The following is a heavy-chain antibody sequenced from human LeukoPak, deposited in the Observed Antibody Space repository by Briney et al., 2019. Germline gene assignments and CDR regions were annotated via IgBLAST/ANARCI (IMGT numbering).Heavy chain of an antibody. D-gene: IGHD4-4*01. J-gene: IGHJ4*02. CDR2: IYSGGST. CDR1: GFTVSSNY. V-gene: IGHV3-66*01. CDR3: ARDLFNYSNFGY. Sequence: GSLRLSCAASGFTVSSNYMSWVRQAPGKGLEWVSVIYSGGSTYYADSVKGRFTISRDNSKNTLYLQMNSLRAEDTAVYYCARDLFNYSNFGYWGQGTLVTVSS.